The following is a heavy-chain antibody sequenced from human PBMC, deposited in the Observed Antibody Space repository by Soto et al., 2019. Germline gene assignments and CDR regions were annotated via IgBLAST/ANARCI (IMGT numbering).Heavy chain of an antibody. CDR1: GFTFSSHA. J-gene: IGHJ5*02. V-gene: IGHV3-23*01. Sequence: GGSLRLSCAASGFTFSSHAMSWVRQAPGKGLEWVSSINGGGDSTYSADSVKGRFTISRDNSKNTLYLQMNSLRAEDTAIYYCTKASLLGGSQRNNWFDPWGQGTLVTVSS. D-gene: IGHD3-16*01. CDR2: INGGGDST. CDR3: TKASLLGGSQRNNWFDP.